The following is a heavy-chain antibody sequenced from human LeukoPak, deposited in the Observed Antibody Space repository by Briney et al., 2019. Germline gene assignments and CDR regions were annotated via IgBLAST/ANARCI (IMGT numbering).Heavy chain of an antibody. CDR3: ARGGYNPPRLEY. CDR2: ISGSGGST. J-gene: IGHJ4*02. CDR1: GFTFSSYA. V-gene: IGHV3-23*01. Sequence: GGSLRLSCAASGFTFSSYAMSWVRQAPGKGLEWVTGISGSGGSTYYADSVKGRFTISRDNSKNTLYVQLNSLRGEDTAVYYCARGGYNPPRLEYWGPGTLVTVSS. D-gene: IGHD3-16*01.